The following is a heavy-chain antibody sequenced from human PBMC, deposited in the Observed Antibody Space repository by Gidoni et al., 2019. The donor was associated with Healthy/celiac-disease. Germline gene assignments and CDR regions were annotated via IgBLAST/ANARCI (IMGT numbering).Heavy chain of an antibody. CDR1: GFTFSSYG. Sequence: QVQLVESGGGVVQPGRSLRLSCEASGFTFSSYGMHWVRQAPGKGLEWVAVISYDGSNKYYADSVKGRFTISRDNSKNTLYLQMNSLRAEDTAVYYCAKEGNSSADYWGQGTLVTVSS. CDR3: AKEGNSSADY. D-gene: IGHD3-22*01. V-gene: IGHV3-30*18. CDR2: ISYDGSNK. J-gene: IGHJ4*02.